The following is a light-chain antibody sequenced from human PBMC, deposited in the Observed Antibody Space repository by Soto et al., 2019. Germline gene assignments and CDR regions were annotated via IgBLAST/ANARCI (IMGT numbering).Light chain of an antibody. J-gene: IGKJ5*01. CDR1: QDISNY. CDR2: DAS. Sequence: DIRMTQSPSSLSASVGDRVTITCQASQDISNYLNWYQQTPGKAPNPLIYDASSLKSGVPARFSGSGSGTEFTLTISSLQPDDFATYYCQHYNTYSTFGQGTRLEIK. CDR3: QHYNTYST. V-gene: IGKV1-16*01.